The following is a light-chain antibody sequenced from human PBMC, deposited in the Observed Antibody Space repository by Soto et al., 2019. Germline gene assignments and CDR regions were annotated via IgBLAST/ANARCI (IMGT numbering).Light chain of an antibody. V-gene: IGKV3-15*01. CDR2: GAS. CDR3: QQYNNWPRYT. CDR1: QRVSSN. J-gene: IGKJ2*01. Sequence: EIVMTQSPATLSVSPGERATLSCRASQRVSSNLAWYQQKPGQAPRLLIYGASTRATGIPARFSGSGSGTEFTLTISSLQSEDFSVYYWQQYNNWPRYTFGQGTKLEIK.